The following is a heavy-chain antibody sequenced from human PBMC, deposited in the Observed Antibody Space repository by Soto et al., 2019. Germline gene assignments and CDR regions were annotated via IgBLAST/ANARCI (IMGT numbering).Heavy chain of an antibody. CDR2: ISGSDGRT. Sequence: EVQLLESGGGLVQPGGSLRLSCVASGCSFSNYAMTWVRQAPGKGLEWVSVISGSDGRTYYADSVKGRFTISRDNSKNTLYLQMNSLRAEDTAVYYCAKNRERDAWYEEYWGQGTLVTVSS. V-gene: IGHV3-23*01. CDR3: AKNRERDAWYEEY. J-gene: IGHJ4*02. D-gene: IGHD6-13*01. CDR1: GCSFSNYA.